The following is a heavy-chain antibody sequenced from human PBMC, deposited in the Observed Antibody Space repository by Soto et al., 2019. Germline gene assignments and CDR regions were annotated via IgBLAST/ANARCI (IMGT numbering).Heavy chain of an antibody. CDR3: TRGAGFFYGVDV. CDR2: TSFSGSTI. CDR1: GFSFSDYE. D-gene: IGHD3-10*01. V-gene: IGHV3-48*03. Sequence: GGSLRLSCAASGFSFSDYEMNWVRQAPGKGLEWIAHTSFSGSTIYYADSVKGRFSISRDNSKKFLYLQMSGLRADDSAVYYCTRGAGFFYGVDVWCLGTTVTVSS. J-gene: IGHJ6*02.